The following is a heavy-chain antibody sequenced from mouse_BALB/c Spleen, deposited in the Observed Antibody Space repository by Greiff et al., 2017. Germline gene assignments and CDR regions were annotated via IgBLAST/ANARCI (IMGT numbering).Heavy chain of an antibody. CDR3: ARDSSGYAMDY. CDR1: GFTFSSFG. Sequence: DVHLVESGGGLVQPGGSRKLSCAASGFTFSSFGMHWVRQAPEKGLEWVAYISSGSSTIYYPDTVKGRFTISRDNAKNTLYLQMSSLKSEDTAMYYCARDSSGYAMDYWGQGTSVTVSS. CDR2: ISSGSSTI. D-gene: IGHD3-2*01. V-gene: IGHV5-17*02. J-gene: IGHJ4*01.